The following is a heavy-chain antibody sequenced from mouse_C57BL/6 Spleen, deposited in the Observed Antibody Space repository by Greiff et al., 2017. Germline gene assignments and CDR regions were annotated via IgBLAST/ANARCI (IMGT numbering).Heavy chain of an antibody. V-gene: IGHV1-64*01. D-gene: IGHD1-1*01. J-gene: IGHJ4*01. CDR1: GYTFTSYW. CDR2: IHPNSGST. CDR3: AHYYGSSYGYAMDY. Sequence: QVQLQQPGAELVKPGASVKLSCKASGYTFTSYWMHWVKQRPGQGLEWIGMIHPNSGSTNYNEKFKSKATLTVDKSSSTAYMQLSSLTSEDSAVDYCAHYYGSSYGYAMDYWGQGTSVTVSS.